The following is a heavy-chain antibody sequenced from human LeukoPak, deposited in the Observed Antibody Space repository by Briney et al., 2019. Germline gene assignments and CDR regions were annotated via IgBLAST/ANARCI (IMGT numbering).Heavy chain of an antibody. V-gene: IGHV3-23*01. CDR2: ISGSGGRK. J-gene: IGHJ6*04. CDR1: GFTFSTYA. Sequence: GGTLRLSCAASGFTFSTYAMNWVRQAPGKGLEWVSAISGSGGRKYYADSLKGRFTISRDNSKNTLYLQMNSLRAEDTAVYYCAELGITMIGGVWGKGTTVTISS. D-gene: IGHD3-10*02. CDR3: AELGITMIGGV.